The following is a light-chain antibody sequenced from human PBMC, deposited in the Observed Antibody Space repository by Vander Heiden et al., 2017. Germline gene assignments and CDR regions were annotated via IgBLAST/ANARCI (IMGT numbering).Light chain of an antibody. CDR1: QSISSY. CDR3: QQIDCTLLFT. CDR2: AAS. V-gene: IGKV1-39*01. J-gene: IGKJ3*01. Sequence: DIQMTQSPSSLSASVGDRVTITCRASQSISSYLNWYQQKPGKAPKLLIYAASSLQSVVPSRFSGSGSGTDFTLTISSLQPEDFATYYCQQIDCTLLFTFGHGTKVDIK.